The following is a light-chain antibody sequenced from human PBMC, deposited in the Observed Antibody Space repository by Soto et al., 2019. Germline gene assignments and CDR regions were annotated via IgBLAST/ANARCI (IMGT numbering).Light chain of an antibody. J-gene: IGKJ1*01. V-gene: IGKV1-39*01. CDR1: QSISSY. CDR2: AAS. Sequence: DIQMTQSPSSLSSSVGDRVTITWRASQSISSYLNWYQQKPGKAPKLLVYAASSLQGGVPSRFSGSGSGTDFTLTISSLQPQDFATYYCQQSYSTPRGTFGQGTKVDIK. CDR3: QQSYSTPRGT.